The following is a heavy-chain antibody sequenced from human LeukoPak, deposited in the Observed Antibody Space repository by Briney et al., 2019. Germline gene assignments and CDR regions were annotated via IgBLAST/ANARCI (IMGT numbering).Heavy chain of an antibody. CDR1: GYTFTGYY. Sequence: ASVKVSCKASGYTFTGYYMHWVRQAPGQGLEWMGWINPNSGGTNYAQKFQGRVTMTRDTSISTAYMELSRLRSDDTPVYYCARGGGYCSGGSCYSDYWGQGTLVTVSS. CDR2: INPNSGGT. D-gene: IGHD2-15*01. CDR3: ARGGGYCSGGSCYSDY. V-gene: IGHV1-2*02. J-gene: IGHJ4*02.